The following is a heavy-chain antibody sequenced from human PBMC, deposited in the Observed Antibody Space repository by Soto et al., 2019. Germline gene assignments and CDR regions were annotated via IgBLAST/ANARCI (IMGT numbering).Heavy chain of an antibody. CDR2: IYYSGST. J-gene: IGHJ5*02. D-gene: IGHD6-13*01. CDR3: ARAHHSSSWYAPSCVDP. V-gene: IGHV4-31*03. CDR1: GGSISSGGYY. Sequence: QVQLQESGPGLVKPSQTLSLTCTVSGGSISSGGYYWSWIRQHPGKGLEWIGDIYYSGSTYYNPSLKSRVTLSVDTSKNQFSLKLSSVTAADTAVYYCARAHHSSSWYAPSCVDPWGQGTLGTVSS.